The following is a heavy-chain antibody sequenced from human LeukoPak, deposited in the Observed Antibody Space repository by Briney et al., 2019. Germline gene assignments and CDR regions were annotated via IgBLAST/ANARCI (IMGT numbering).Heavy chain of an antibody. D-gene: IGHD1-26*01. V-gene: IGHV5-51*01. CDR1: GYSFTSYW. CDR3: ARYSGSPERWFDP. CDR2: IYPGDSDT. Sequence: GESLKISRKGSGYSFTSYWIGWVRQMPGKGLEWMGIIYPGDSDTRYSPSFQGQVTISADKSISTAYLQWNSLKTSDTAMYYCARYSGSPERWFDPWGQGTLVTVSS. J-gene: IGHJ5*02.